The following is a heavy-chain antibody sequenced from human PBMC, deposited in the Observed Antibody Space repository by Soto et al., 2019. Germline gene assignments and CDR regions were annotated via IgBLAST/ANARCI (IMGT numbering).Heavy chain of an antibody. CDR2: ISGSSDST. Sequence: GGSLRLSCAASGFTFNTYAMSWVRKAPGKGLEWVSGISGSSDSTYSADSVKGRFNVSRDNSKKTLYLQMNSLRAEDTAVYYCAKETGTTPSYFDYWGQGTLVTVSS. D-gene: IGHD1-7*01. V-gene: IGHV3-23*01. J-gene: IGHJ4*02. CDR3: AKETGTTPSYFDY. CDR1: GFTFNTYA.